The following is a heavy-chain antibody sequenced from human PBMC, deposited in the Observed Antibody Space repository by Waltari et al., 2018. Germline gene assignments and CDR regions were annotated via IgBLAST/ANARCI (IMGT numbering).Heavy chain of an antibody. CDR3: TRAGYYRFDY. D-gene: IGHD3-9*01. CDR2: INNDGTST. CDR1: GFTFSSYW. Sequence: EVQLVESGGGLVQPGGSLSLSCVASGFTFSSYWLHWVRQAPGKGLVWVSRINNDGTSTSCADSVKGRFTISRDNAKNTLYLQMNSLRAEDTAVYYCTRAGYYRFDYWGQGTLATVSS. J-gene: IGHJ4*02. V-gene: IGHV3-74*01.